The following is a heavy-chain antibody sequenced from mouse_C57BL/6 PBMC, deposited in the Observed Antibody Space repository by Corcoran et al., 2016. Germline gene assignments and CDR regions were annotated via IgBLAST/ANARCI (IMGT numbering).Heavy chain of an antibody. CDR1: GYTFTDYY. J-gene: IGHJ3*01. CDR2: INPNNGGT. CDR3: ARGPFYYYGPGFAY. V-gene: IGHV1-26*01. D-gene: IGHD1-1*01. Sequence: EVQLQQSGPELVKPGASVKISCKASGYTFTDYYMNWVKQSHGKSLEWIGDINPNNGGTSYNQKFKGKATLTVDKSSSTAYMELRSLTSEDSAVYYCARGPFYYYGPGFAYWGQGTLVTVSA.